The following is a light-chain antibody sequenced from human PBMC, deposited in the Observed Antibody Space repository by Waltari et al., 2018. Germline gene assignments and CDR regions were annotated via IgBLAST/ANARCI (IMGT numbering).Light chain of an antibody. V-gene: IGLV7-46*01. CDR2: DST. Sequence: QAVVTQESSLTVSPGGTVTLTCASSTGPVTSNHYPYWFQQKPGQDPTTLIYDSTNRHAWTPSRFSAALLGGKAALTLSGAQPEDEADYYCLLAYGGARVFGRGTKLTVL. J-gene: IGLJ3*02. CDR3: LLAYGGARV. CDR1: TGPVTSNHY.